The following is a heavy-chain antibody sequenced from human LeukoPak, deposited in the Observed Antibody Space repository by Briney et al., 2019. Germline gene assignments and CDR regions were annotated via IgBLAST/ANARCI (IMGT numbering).Heavy chain of an antibody. Sequence: GGSLRLSCAASGFTFSNYAMTWIRQAPGKGLEWVSGISANGDNTYYADSVKGRFTISRDNSKNTRCMQMNSLRDEDTAVYYCANYYGSGSYADYWGQGALVTVSS. V-gene: IGHV3-23*01. D-gene: IGHD3-10*01. J-gene: IGHJ4*02. CDR2: ISANGDNT. CDR1: GFTFSNYA. CDR3: ANYYGSGSYADY.